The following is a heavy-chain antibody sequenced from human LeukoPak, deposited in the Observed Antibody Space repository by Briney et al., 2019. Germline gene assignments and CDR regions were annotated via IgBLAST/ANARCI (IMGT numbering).Heavy chain of an antibody. CDR3: SRRARDTMIVVVITHNRPYFDY. J-gene: IGHJ4*02. V-gene: IGHV3-23*01. CDR1: GFTFSSYA. D-gene: IGHD3-22*01. Sequence: GGCMRLACAPSGFTFSSYAMSWVRQAPGGGRGWVSAISGSGGSTYHADSVKGRFTISRDNSKNTLYLQMNSLRAEDTAVYYCSRRARDTMIVVVITHNRPYFDYWGQGTPVTVSS. CDR2: ISGSGGST.